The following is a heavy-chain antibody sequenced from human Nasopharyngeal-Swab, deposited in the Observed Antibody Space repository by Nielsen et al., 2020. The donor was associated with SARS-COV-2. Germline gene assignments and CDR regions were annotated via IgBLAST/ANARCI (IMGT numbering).Heavy chain of an antibody. V-gene: IGHV3-74*01. Sequence: GESLKISCAASGFTFSSYWMHWVRQAPGKGLVWVSRINEDGSSTSYADSLKGRFTISRDNAKNMLYLQMNSLSAEDTAVYYCTRAGSFRHDYWGQGTLVTVSS. CDR2: INEDGSST. CDR1: GFTFSSYW. CDR3: TRAGSFRHDY. D-gene: IGHD6-13*01. J-gene: IGHJ4*02.